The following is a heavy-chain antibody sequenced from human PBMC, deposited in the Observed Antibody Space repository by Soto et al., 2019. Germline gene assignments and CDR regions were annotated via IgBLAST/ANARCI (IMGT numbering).Heavy chain of an antibody. CDR1: GFIFSNYA. CDR2: ISGRGDRT. D-gene: IGHD2-15*01. Sequence: PGGSLRLSCAASGFIFSNYAMSWVRQTAGKGLEWVSAISGRGDRTYYADSVKGRFTISRDNSMNTVYLQMNSLRADDTAIYYCAKWVEGTMVYLDYGGLGTLVTSPQ. CDR3: AKWVEGTMVYLDY. J-gene: IGHJ4*02. V-gene: IGHV3-23*01.